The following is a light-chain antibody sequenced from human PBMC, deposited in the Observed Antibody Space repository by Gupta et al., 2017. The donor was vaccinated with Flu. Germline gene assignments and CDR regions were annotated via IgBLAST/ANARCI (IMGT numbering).Light chain of an antibody. J-gene: IGKJ4*01. CDR1: QSVSSY. CDR3: QQRSNWPRT. Sequence: EIVLTQSPATLSLSPGERATLSCRASQSVSSYLAWYQQKPGQAPRLLIYDASNRATSIPARFSGSGSGTEFTLTISSLEPEDFAVYYCQQRSNWPRTFGGGTKVEIK. CDR2: DAS. V-gene: IGKV3-11*01.